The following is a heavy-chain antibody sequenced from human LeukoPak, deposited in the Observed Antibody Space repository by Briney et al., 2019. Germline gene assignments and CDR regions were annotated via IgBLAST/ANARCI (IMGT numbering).Heavy chain of an antibody. V-gene: IGHV4-39*07. D-gene: IGHD5-24*01. CDR1: GGSISTSNYY. Sequence: SETLSLTCTVSGGSISTSNYYWGWIRQPPGKGLEWIGNIFYSGSTYYSPSLRSRVTISVDTSKNQFSLKLSSVTAADTAVYYCARPGQRGWLQPVYFDYWGQGTLVTVSS. CDR2: IFYSGST. J-gene: IGHJ4*02. CDR3: ARPGQRGWLQPVYFDY.